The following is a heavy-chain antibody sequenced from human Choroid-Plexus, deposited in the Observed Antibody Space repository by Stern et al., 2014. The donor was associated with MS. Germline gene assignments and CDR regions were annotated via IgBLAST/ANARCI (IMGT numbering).Heavy chain of an antibody. D-gene: IGHD3-3*01. CDR3: ARDQRGITIFGVVTDYYYLGMDV. CDR1: GYIFTGYY. V-gene: IGHV1-2*02. J-gene: IGHJ6*02. CDR2: INPNTGGT. Sequence: QVQLVQSGAEVKKPGASVKVSCKTSGYIFTGYYIHWVRQAPGQRLEWMAWINPNTGGTKYAQKVQGRVTMSRDTSISTADVELSSLTSDDTAVYYCARDQRGITIFGVVTDYYYLGMDVWGQGTTVTVSS.